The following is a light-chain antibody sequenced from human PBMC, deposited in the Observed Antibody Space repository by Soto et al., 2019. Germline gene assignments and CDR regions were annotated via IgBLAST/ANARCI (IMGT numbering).Light chain of an antibody. J-gene: IGLJ3*02. Sequence: PPSVSGAPGQRVTISCTGSSSNIGAGYDVHWYQQLPGTAPKLLIYRNSNRPSGVPDRFSGSKSGTSASLAITGLQAEDEADYYCQSYDSSLSGSVFGGGTKLTVL. V-gene: IGLV1-40*01. CDR1: SSNIGAGYD. CDR2: RNS. CDR3: QSYDSSLSGSV.